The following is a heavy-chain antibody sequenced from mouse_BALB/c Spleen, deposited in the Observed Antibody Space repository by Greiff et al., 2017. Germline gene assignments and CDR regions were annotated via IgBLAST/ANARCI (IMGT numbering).Heavy chain of an antibody. V-gene: IGHV5-6*01. D-gene: IGHD1-1*01. CDR1: GFTFSSYG. CDR2: ISSGGSYT. J-gene: IGHJ4*01. CDR3: ARQGRTEGAMDY. Sequence: EVKLVESGGDLVKPGGSLKLSCAASGFTFSSYGMSWVRQTPDKRLEWVATISSGGSYTYYPDSVKGRFTISRDNAKNTLYLQMSSLKSEDTAMYYCARQGRTEGAMDYWGQGTSVTVSS.